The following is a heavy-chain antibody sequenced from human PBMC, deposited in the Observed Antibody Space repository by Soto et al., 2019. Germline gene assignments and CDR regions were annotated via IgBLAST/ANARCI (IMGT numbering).Heavy chain of an antibody. J-gene: IGHJ5*01. Sequence: PSETLSLTCTVSGDSISSSNNHWGWVRQPPGKGLEWVGSIYYSGSTYYNPSLKSRVTISVDTSKNQVSLKLTSVTAADTAVYYCASTIFPPSNWFDPWGRGNLVTVSS. CDR2: IYYSGST. CDR3: ASTIFPPSNWFDP. V-gene: IGHV4-39*01. CDR1: GDSISSSNNH. D-gene: IGHD3-9*01.